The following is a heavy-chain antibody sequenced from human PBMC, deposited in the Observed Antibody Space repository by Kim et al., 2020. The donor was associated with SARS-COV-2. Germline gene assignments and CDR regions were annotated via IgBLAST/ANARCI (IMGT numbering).Heavy chain of an antibody. CDR1: GFTFSSNY. Sequence: GGSLRLSCTASGFTFSSNYMHWVRQTPGKGLEWVAVISFDGNNKYYGDSERGRFTISRDDSKNTVFLEMNSLRAEVTAVYYGARAPLPNGTSWYFVYWGQGSPVSVPS. CDR3: ARAPLPNGTSWYFVY. J-gene: IGHJ4*02. D-gene: IGHD2-2*01. V-gene: IGHV3-30-3*01. CDR2: ISFDGNNK.